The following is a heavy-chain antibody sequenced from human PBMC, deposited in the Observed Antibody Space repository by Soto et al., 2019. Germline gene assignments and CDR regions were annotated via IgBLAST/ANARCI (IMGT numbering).Heavy chain of an antibody. CDR3: ARDRIQLCHQEETCGMDV. CDR1: GYSISGGYY. V-gene: IGHV4-38-2*02. Sequence: SSETLSLTCAVSGYSISGGYYWGWIRQPPGKGLEWIGSIYHSGSTYYNPSLKSRVTISVDTSKNQFSLKLSSVTAADTAVYYCARDRIQLCHQEETCGMDVWGQGTTVT. J-gene: IGHJ6*02. CDR2: IYHSGST. D-gene: IGHD5-18*01.